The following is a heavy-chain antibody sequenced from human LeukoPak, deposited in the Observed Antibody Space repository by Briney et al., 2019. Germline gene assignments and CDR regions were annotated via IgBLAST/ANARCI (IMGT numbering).Heavy chain of an antibody. Sequence: ASVKVSCKASGYTFTSYGISRVRQAPGQGLEWMRWISAYNGNTNYAQKLQGRVTMTTDTSTSTAYMELRSLRSDDTAVYYCARIFYYYGSGSYYIINLFDPWGQGTLVTVSS. CDR2: ISAYNGNT. CDR1: GYTFTSYG. J-gene: IGHJ5*02. CDR3: ARIFYYYGSGSYYIINLFDP. V-gene: IGHV1-18*01. D-gene: IGHD3-10*01.